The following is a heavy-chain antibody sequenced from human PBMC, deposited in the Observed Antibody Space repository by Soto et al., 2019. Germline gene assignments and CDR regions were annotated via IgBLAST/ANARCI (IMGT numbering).Heavy chain of an antibody. CDR3: ARERATRYMTTVISEAFDI. J-gene: IGHJ3*02. CDR2: IYYSGST. CDR1: GGSISSYY. Sequence: SETLSLTCTVSGGSISSYYWSWVRQPPGKGLEWIGYIYYSGSTNYNPSLKSRVTISVDTSKNQFSLKLSSVTAADTAVYYCARERATRYMTTVISEAFDIWGQGTMVTVSS. D-gene: IGHD4-17*01. V-gene: IGHV4-59*01.